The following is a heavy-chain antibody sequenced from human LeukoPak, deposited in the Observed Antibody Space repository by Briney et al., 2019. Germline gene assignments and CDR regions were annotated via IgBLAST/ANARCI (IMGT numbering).Heavy chain of an antibody. J-gene: IGHJ4*02. Sequence: PGGSLRLSCAASGFTFSSYEMNWVRQAPGKGLEWVSAISGSSGSTYYADSVKGRFTISRDNSKNTLYLQMNSLRAEDTAVYYCKDLGELSLRFDYWGQGTLVTVSS. CDR2: ISGSSGST. CDR3: KDLGELSLRFDY. V-gene: IGHV3-23*01. CDR1: GFTFSSYE. D-gene: IGHD3-16*02.